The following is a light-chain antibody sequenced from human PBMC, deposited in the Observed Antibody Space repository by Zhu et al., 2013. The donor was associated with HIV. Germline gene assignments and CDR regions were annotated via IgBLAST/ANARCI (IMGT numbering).Light chain of an antibody. CDR2: GAS. V-gene: IGKV1-5*01. CDR3: QDYNGFPWT. CDR1: QSVGSW. Sequence: DIQMTQSPSTLSAFAGDRVTITCRASQSVGSWLAWYQQRPGKAPKLLIYGASSLQTGVSSRFSGSGSGTEFTLTVNSLQPDDFATYYCQDYNGFPWTFGQGTEVELK. J-gene: IGKJ1*01.